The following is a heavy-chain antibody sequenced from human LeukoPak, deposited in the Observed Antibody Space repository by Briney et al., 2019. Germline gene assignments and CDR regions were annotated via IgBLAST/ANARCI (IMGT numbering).Heavy chain of an antibody. J-gene: IGHJ6*02. V-gene: IGHV1-69*04. D-gene: IGHD2-21*02. CDR3: ATQAEVVTARYYYYYGMDV. CDR1: GGTFSSYA. Sequence: GASVTVSCKASGGTFSSYAISWVRQAPGQGLEWMGRIIPILGIANYAQKFQGRVTITADKSTSTAYMELSSLRSEDTAVYYCATQAEVVTARYYYYYGMDVWGQGTTVTVSS. CDR2: IIPILGIA.